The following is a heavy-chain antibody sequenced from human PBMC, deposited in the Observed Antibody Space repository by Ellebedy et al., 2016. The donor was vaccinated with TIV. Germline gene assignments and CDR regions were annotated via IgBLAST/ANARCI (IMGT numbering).Heavy chain of an antibody. V-gene: IGHV3-74*01. CDR2: IRSDGRTT. Sequence: GESLKISCAVSGFTFSSYWMHWVRQAPGKGPVWVSTIRSDGRTTNYADSVKGRFTISRDNAKNTLYLQMNSLRVEETAVYYCARARGYFGQSMDNWFDPWGQGTLVTVSS. J-gene: IGHJ5*02. CDR3: ARARGYFGQSMDNWFDP. D-gene: IGHD3/OR15-3a*01. CDR1: GFTFSSYW.